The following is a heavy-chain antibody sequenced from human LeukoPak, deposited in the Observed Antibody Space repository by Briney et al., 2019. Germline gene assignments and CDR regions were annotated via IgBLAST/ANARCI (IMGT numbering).Heavy chain of an antibody. V-gene: IGHV3-21*01. Sequence: SGGSLRLSCTVSGFSLSSYALSWVRRAPGKGLEWVSSISSSSSYIYYADSVKGRFTISRDNAKNSLYLQMNSLRAEDTAVYYCAREGWNYSGGRLSAFDIWGQGTMVTVSS. D-gene: IGHD1-7*01. J-gene: IGHJ3*02. CDR2: ISSSSSYI. CDR1: GFSLSSYA. CDR3: AREGWNYSGGRLSAFDI.